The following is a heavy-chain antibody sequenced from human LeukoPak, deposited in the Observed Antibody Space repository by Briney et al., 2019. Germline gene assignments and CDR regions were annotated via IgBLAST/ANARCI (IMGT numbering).Heavy chain of an antibody. J-gene: IGHJ4*02. Sequence: ASVKVSCKASGYTFSTYGISWVRQAPGQGLEWMGWISGYNGNTKNAQKLQGRVSMITDTSTSTAYMELRSLTSDDTAVYYCARDSGYIRNYTVDYWGQGTLVTVSS. CDR1: GYTFSTYG. D-gene: IGHD1-26*01. CDR2: ISGYNGNT. V-gene: IGHV1-18*01. CDR3: ARDSGYIRNYTVDY.